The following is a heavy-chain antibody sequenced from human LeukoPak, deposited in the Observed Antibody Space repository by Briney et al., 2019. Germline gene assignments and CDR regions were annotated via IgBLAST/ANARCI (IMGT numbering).Heavy chain of an antibody. CDR2: IRYDGSNK. CDR3: ARGGSGWYVDQIDY. CDR1: GFTFSSYG. D-gene: IGHD6-19*01. J-gene: IGHJ4*02. Sequence: GGSLRLSCAASGFTFSSYGMHWVRQTPGKGLEWVAFIRYDGSNKYYADSVKGRFTISRDNSKNTLYLQMNSLRADDTAVYYCARGGSGWYVDQIDYWGQGTLVTVSS. V-gene: IGHV3-30*02.